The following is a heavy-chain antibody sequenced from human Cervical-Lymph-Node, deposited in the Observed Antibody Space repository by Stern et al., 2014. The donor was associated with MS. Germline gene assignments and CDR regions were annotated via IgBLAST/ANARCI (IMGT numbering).Heavy chain of an antibody. J-gene: IGHJ4*02. CDR1: GYTFTRYY. CDR2: INPSGGTT. CDR3: VRQLIVVTMSVDY. V-gene: IGHV1-46*03. Sequence: VQLLESGAEVKKPGASVKVSCKASGYTFTRYYIHWVRQSPGHGFEWMGIINPSGGTTTYAQKFQGRVTMTGDTSTSTVYMELSSLRSEDTAVYYCVRQLIVVTMSVDYWGQGTLVTVSS. D-gene: IGHD5-12*01.